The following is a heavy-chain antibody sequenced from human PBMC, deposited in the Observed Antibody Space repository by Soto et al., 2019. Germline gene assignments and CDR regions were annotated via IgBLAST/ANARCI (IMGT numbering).Heavy chain of an antibody. Sequence: EVQLVESGGGLVKPGGSLRLSCAASGFTFSSYSMNWVRQAPGKGLEWVSSISSSSSYIYYADSVKGRFTISRDNAKNSLYLKMNSLRAEDTAVYYCARDLDEWLSIKGDAFDIWGQGTMVTVSS. J-gene: IGHJ3*02. CDR3: ARDLDEWLSIKGDAFDI. CDR1: GFTFSSYS. CDR2: ISSSSSYI. V-gene: IGHV3-21*01. D-gene: IGHD3-3*01.